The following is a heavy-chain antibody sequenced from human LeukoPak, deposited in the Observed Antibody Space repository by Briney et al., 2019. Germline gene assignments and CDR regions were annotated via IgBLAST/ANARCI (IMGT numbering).Heavy chain of an antibody. J-gene: IGHJ5*01. CDR1: GFTYISYW. V-gene: IGHV3-7*01. Sequence: GGSLRLSCAASGFTYISYWMNWVRQAPGKGLEWVANIKRDGNEKNYVDSVRGRFSISRDNAKNSLYLQMDSLRAEDTAVYYCAKEGAYPIIAYDSWGQGALVTVSS. CDR2: IKRDGNEK. CDR3: AKEGAYPIIAYDS. D-gene: IGHD2/OR15-2a*01.